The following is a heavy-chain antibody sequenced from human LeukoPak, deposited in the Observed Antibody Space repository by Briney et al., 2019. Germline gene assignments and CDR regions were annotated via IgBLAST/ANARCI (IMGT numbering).Heavy chain of an antibody. CDR1: GGSISSSSYY. D-gene: IGHD6-19*01. Sequence: PSETLSLTCTVSGGSISSSSYYWGWIRQPPGKGLEWIGSIYYSGSTYYNPSLKSRVTISVDTSKNQFSLKLSSVTAADTAVYYCARRGIAVAWGQGTLVTVSS. CDR2: IYYSGST. J-gene: IGHJ4*02. CDR3: ARRGIAVA. V-gene: IGHV4-39*01.